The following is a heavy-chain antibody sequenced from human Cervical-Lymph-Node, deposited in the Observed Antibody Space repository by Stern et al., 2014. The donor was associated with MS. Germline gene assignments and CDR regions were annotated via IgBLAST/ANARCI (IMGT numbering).Heavy chain of an antibody. V-gene: IGHV4-4*02. Sequence: QVQLQESGPGVVKPSGTLSLTCDVSGGSISSSTWWSWVRQPPGKGLEWIGEVYYSGSANYNPSLKSRVTISVDRSKNQFSLRLTSVTAADTAVYFCARLGYSRSYYFDYWGQGTLVTVSS. J-gene: IGHJ4*02. CDR2: VYYSGSA. CDR3: ARLGYSRSYYFDY. CDR1: GGSISSSTW. D-gene: IGHD6-6*01.